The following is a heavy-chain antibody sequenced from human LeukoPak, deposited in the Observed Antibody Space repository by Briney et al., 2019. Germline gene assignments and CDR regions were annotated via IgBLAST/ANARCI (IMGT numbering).Heavy chain of an antibody. D-gene: IGHD2-15*01. Sequence: PGGSLRLSCAASGFTFSSYEMNWVRQAPGKGLEWVSYISSSGSTIYYADSVKGRFTISRDNAKNSLYLQMNSLRAEDTAVYYCARDPVTYTPTYRLDPWGQGTLVTVSS. CDR1: GFTFSSYE. V-gene: IGHV3-48*03. J-gene: IGHJ5*02. CDR3: ARDPVTYTPTYRLDP. CDR2: ISSSGSTI.